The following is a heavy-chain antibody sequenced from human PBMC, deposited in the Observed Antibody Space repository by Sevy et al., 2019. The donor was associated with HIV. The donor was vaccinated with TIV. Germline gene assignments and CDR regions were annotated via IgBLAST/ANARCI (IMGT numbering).Heavy chain of an antibody. J-gene: IGHJ6*02. D-gene: IGHD6-19*01. Sequence: ASVKVSCKASGYTFTSYGISWVRQAPGQGLEWMGWISAYNGNTNYAQKLQGRVTMTTDTSTSTAYMELRGLRSDDTAVYYCARAFYSISSGLSYYYYYGMDVWGQGTTVTVSS. CDR2: ISAYNGNT. CDR1: GYTFTSYG. V-gene: IGHV1-18*01. CDR3: ARAFYSISSGLSYYYYYGMDV.